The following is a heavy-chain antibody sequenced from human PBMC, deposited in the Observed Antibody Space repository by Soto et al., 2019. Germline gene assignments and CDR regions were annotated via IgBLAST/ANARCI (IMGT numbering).Heavy chain of an antibody. J-gene: IGHJ4*02. D-gene: IGHD2-8*02. CDR1: GGSISSYY. V-gene: IGHV4-34*01. CDR3: ARDKITGLFDY. CDR2: INHSGST. Sequence: PSETLSLTCTVSGGSISSYYWSWIRQPPGTGLEWIGEINHSGSTNYNPSLKSRVTISVDTSKNRFSLKLTSVTAADTAVYYCARDKITGLFDYWGQGTLVTVSS.